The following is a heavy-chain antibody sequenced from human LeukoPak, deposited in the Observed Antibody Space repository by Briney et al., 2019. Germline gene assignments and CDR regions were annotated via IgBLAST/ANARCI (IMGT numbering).Heavy chain of an antibody. V-gene: IGHV4-31*03. CDR2: IYYSGST. J-gene: IGHJ3*02. CDR1: AGSISSGGYY. D-gene: IGHD3-3*02. Sequence: PSQTLSLTCTVSAGSISSGGYYWSWLRQHPGKGLERVGYIYYSGSTYYNPSLKSRVTISVDTSKNQFSLKLSSVTAADTAVYYCARVATPADDAFDIWGQGTMVTVSS. CDR3: ARVATPADDAFDI.